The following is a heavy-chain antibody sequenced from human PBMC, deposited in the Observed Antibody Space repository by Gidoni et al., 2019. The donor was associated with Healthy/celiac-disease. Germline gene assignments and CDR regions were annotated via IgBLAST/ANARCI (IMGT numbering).Heavy chain of an antibody. V-gene: IGHV1-2*06. CDR3: ARDLGKLRAVAGKSYYYYGMDV. CDR1: GYTFTGYY. D-gene: IGHD6-19*01. J-gene: IGHJ6*02. Sequence: QVQLVQSGAEVKKPGASVKVSCKASGYTFTGYYMHWVRQAPGQGLEWMGRINPNSGGTNYAQKFQGRVTMTRDTSISTAYVELSRLRSDDTAVYYCARDLGKLRAVAGKSYYYYGMDVWGQGTTVTVSS. CDR2: INPNSGGT.